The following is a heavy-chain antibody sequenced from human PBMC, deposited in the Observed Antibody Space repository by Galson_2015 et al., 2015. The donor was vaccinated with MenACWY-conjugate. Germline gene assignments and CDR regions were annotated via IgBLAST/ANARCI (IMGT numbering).Heavy chain of an antibody. CDR3: ARGGSGAFDY. D-gene: IGHD2-15*01. CDR2: IYNDGSGI. CDR1: GFTFSSYS. Sequence: GSLRLSCAASGFTFSSYSMYWVRQAPGKGLVWVSRIYNDGSGITYADSVKGRFTISRDNAKNTLFLQMNSLRAEDTAVYYCARGGSGAFDYWAQ. J-gene: IGHJ4*02. V-gene: IGHV3-74*01.